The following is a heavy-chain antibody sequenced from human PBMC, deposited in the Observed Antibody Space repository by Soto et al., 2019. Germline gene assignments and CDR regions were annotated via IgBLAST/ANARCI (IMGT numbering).Heavy chain of an antibody. J-gene: IGHJ4*02. CDR3: ARDVVRSTAGDS. V-gene: IGHV1-69*01. CDR1: GGTFSTSS. D-gene: IGHD2-15*01. Sequence: QLQLVQSWPEVKEPGSSVKVSCKASGGTFSTSSFVWVRQGPGQGLEWMGGIIPLFTRTNFAQKFQGRVTFSADETTRTTYMELRILTSEDTAIYYCARDVVRSTAGDSWGQGTLVTVSS. CDR2: IIPLFTRT.